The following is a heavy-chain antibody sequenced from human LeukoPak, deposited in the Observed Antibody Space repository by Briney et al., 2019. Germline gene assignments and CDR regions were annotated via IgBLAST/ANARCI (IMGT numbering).Heavy chain of an antibody. CDR2: IIPILGIA. V-gene: IGHV1-69*04. CDR3: ARDKEAVAGYYYYGMDV. CDR1: GGTFSSYA. D-gene: IGHD6-19*01. Sequence: SVKVSCKASGGTFSSYAISWVRQAPGQGLEWVGRIIPILGIANYAQKFQGRVTITADKSTSTAYMGLSSLRSEDTAVYYCARDKEAVAGYYYYGMDVWGQGTTVTVSS. J-gene: IGHJ6*02.